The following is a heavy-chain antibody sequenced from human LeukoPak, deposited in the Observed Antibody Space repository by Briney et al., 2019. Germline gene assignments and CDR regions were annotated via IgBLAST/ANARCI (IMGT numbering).Heavy chain of an antibody. J-gene: IGHJ4*02. CDR1: GGSFSGYY. CDR2: INHSGST. D-gene: IGHD3-22*01. CDR3: ARETSGYYYPYFDY. V-gene: IGHV4-34*01. Sequence: SETLSLTCAVYGGSFSGYYWSWIRQPPGKGLEWIGEINHSGSTNYNPSLKSRVTISVDTSKNQFSLKLSSVTAADTAVYYCARETSGYYYPYFDYWGQGTLVTVSS.